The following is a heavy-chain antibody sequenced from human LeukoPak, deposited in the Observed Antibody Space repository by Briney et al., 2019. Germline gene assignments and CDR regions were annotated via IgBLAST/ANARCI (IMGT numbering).Heavy chain of an antibody. Sequence: GGSLRLSCAASGFTFSSCAMSWVRQAPGKGLEWVSTITSGSGGPYYADSVKGRFTISRDNSKNTLYLQMNSLRAEDTAVYYCARTPDYYGSGSQYYRYYYYGMDVWGQGTTVTVSS. D-gene: IGHD3-10*01. V-gene: IGHV3-23*01. J-gene: IGHJ6*02. CDR3: ARTPDYYGSGSQYYRYYYYGMDV. CDR1: GFTFSSCA. CDR2: ITSGSGGP.